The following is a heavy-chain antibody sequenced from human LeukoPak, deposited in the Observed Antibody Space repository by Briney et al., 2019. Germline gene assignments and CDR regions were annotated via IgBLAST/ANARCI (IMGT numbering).Heavy chain of an antibody. CDR2: VNSNSGDT. D-gene: IGHD3-16*01. CDR1: GYTFSDYY. V-gene: IGHV1-2*02. Sequence: ASLKVSCKASGYTFSDYYIHWVRQAPGQGLEWLGWVNSNSGDTKYAQTFQGRVTMTRDTSISTFYMDLIGLRSDDTAVYYCGSGRRGGYGLDVWDQGTTVTVSS. J-gene: IGHJ6*02. CDR3: GSGRRGGYGLDV.